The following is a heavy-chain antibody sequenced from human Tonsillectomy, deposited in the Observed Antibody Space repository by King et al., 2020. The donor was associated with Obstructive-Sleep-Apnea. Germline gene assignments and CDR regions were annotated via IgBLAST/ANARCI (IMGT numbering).Heavy chain of an antibody. J-gene: IGHJ6*02. Sequence: VQLVESGGGVVQPGRSLRLSCAASAFTFSSYVMHWVRQAPGKGLEWVAAISYDGSNKYYADSVKGRFTISRDNSKNTLYLQMNSLRPEDTAVYYCATFYGHYAHYFYRGLDVWGQGTTVTVS. CDR1: AFTFSSYV. D-gene: IGHD4-17*01. V-gene: IGHV3-30*03. CDR2: ISYDGSNK. CDR3: ATFYGHYAHYFYRGLDV.